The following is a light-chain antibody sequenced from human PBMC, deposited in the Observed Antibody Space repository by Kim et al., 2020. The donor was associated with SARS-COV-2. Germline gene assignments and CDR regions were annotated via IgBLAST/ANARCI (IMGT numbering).Light chain of an antibody. Sequence: EIVMTQSPATLSVSPGERATLSCRASQSVSSNLAWHQQKPGQAPRLIIYDASTRATGIPARFSGSGSGTEFTLTISSLQSEDFAVYYCQQYNYWPPLTFGGGTKVDIK. CDR2: DAS. J-gene: IGKJ4*01. V-gene: IGKV3-15*01. CDR1: QSVSSN. CDR3: QQYNYWPPLT.